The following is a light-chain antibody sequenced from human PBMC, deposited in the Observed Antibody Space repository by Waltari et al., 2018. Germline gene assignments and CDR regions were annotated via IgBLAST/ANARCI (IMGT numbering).Light chain of an antibody. V-gene: IGLV2-11*01. CDR1: SSDVGGYES. Sequence: QSALTQPRSVSGSPGQSVTISCTGTSSDVGGYESVPWYQQHQGKAPKLMIYDVNKRPSGVPDRLSGSKSGNTAFLTISGLQGEDEADYYCCSFAGSPPYVFGTGTKVTVL. J-gene: IGLJ1*01. CDR2: DVN. CDR3: CSFAGSPPYV.